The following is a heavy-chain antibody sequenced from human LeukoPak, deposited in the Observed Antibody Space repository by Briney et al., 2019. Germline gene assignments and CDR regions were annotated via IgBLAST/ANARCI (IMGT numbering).Heavy chain of an antibody. CDR1: GFTFSSYE. D-gene: IGHD6-25*01. J-gene: IGHJ2*01. CDR3: ARDSDGSDWYFDL. V-gene: IGHV3-48*03. CDR2: ISSSGSTV. Sequence: GGSLRLSCEASGFTFSSYEMNWVRQAPGKGLEWVSYISSSGSTVFYADSVKGRFTISRDNAKISLYLQMNSLRAEDTAVYYCARDSDGSDWYFDLWGRGTLVTVSS.